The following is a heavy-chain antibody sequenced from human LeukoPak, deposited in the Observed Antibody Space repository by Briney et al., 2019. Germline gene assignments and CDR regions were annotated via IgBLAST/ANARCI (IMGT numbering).Heavy chain of an antibody. J-gene: IGHJ6*03. D-gene: IGHD4-11*01. Sequence: PSETLSLTCTVSGGSISNYYWSWIRQPAGKGLEWIGRIYTSGSTNYNPSLKSRVTMSVDTSKNQFSLKLSSVTAADTAVHYCARDRYDYSNYYYYYYMDVWGKGTTVTVSS. CDR2: IYTSGST. CDR3: ARDRYDYSNYYYYYYMDV. V-gene: IGHV4-4*07. CDR1: GGSISNYY.